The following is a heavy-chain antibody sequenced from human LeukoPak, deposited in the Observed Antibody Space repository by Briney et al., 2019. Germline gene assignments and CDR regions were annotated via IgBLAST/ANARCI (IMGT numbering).Heavy chain of an antibody. V-gene: IGHV1-2*02. CDR2: INANSGDT. CDR3: ARHSGSYAFDY. Sequence: ASVKVSCKASGYIFTGYFMHWVRQAPGQGLEWMGWINANSGDTYSAQKFQGRVTMTRDTSINTAYMELSRLRSDDTAVYYCARHSGSYAFDYWGQGTLVTVSS. J-gene: IGHJ4*02. D-gene: IGHD1-26*01. CDR1: GYIFTGYF.